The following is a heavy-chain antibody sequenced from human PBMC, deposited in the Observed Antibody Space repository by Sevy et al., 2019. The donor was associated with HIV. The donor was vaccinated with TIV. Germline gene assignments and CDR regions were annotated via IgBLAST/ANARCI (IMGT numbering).Heavy chain of an antibody. CDR3: AGDSDTSGHYGWFDP. CDR1: GFAFSYFG. CDR2: IWFNGNDK. V-gene: IGHV3-33*01. Sequence: GGSLRLSCAASGFAFSYFGMHWVRQAPGKGLEWVAVIWFNGNDKYYADSAKGRFTISRETSKNTLYLQMNSLRAEDTAVYYCAGDSDTSGHYGWFDPWGQGTLVTVSS. J-gene: IGHJ5*02. D-gene: IGHD3-22*01.